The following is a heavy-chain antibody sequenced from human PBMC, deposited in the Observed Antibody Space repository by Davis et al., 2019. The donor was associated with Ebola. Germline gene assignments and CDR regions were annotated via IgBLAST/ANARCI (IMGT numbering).Heavy chain of an antibody. V-gene: IGHV1-8*01. D-gene: IGHD6-13*01. CDR2: MNPNRGNT. CDR3: AREGAAAGTSLYYYGMDV. J-gene: IGHJ6*04. Sequence: AASVKVSCKASGYTFTSYDINWVRQATGQGLEWMGWMNPNRGNTGYAQKFQGRVTMTRNTSISTAYMELSSLRSEDTAVYYCAREGAAAGTSLYYYGMDVWGKGTTVTVSS. CDR1: GYTFTSYD.